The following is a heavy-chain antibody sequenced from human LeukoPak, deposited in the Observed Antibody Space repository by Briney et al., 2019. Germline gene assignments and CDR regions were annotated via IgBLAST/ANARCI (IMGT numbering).Heavy chain of an antibody. D-gene: IGHD3-3*01. CDR2: IWYDGSNK. J-gene: IGHJ4*02. Sequence: PGGSLRLSCAAAGFTFSSYGMHWVRQAPGKGLEWVAAIWYDGSNKYYADSVKGRFTLSRDNSKNTLYLQMNSLRAEDTAVYYCAKSDGITIFAWGQGTLVTVSS. V-gene: IGHV3-33*06. CDR3: AKSDGITIFA. CDR1: GFTFSSYG.